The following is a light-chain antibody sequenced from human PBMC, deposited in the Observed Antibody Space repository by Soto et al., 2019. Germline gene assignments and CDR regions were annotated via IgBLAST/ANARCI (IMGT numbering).Light chain of an antibody. V-gene: IGKV3-20*01. J-gene: IGKJ2*03. CDR2: GAS. CDR3: QQFYYISFS. Sequence: EIVLTQSPGTLSLSPGERATLSCRASKTVTNNYLAWYQQKPGQAPRLLIYGASTRATGIPGRFSGSGTGTVITFTIGCVQAEDFAFYYCQQFYYISFSFCQGTKLDFK. CDR1: KTVTNNY.